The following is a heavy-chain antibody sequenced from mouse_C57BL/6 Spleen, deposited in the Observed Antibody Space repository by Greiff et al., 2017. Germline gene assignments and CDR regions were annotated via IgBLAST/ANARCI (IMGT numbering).Heavy chain of an antibody. J-gene: IGHJ3*01. D-gene: IGHD1-1*01. CDR3: ARSGPTVGSAWFAY. Sequence: QVQLQQPGAELVKPGASVKMSCKASGYTFTSSWITWVKQRPGQGLAWLGDIYPGSGRTNYNEKFTSKATLTVATSSSTAYMKLSSLTSEVSSVYYCARSGPTVGSAWFAYWGQGTLVTVSA. CDR2: IYPGSGRT. V-gene: IGHV1-55*01. CDR1: GYTFTSSW.